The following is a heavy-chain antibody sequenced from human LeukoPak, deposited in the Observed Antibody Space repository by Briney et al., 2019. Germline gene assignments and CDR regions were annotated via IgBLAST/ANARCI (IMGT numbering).Heavy chain of an antibody. CDR3: ARGATAYFDY. V-gene: IGHV6-1*01. J-gene: IGHJ4*02. CDR1: GDSVSSNSAA. CDR2: TYYRSKWYY. Sequence: SQTLSLTCAISGDSVSSNSAAWSWVGQSPSRGLEWLGRTYYRSKWYYDYAVSVKSRITINPDTSKNQFSLQLNSVTPEDTAVNYCARGATAYFDYWGQGTLVTVSS. D-gene: IGHD5-12*01.